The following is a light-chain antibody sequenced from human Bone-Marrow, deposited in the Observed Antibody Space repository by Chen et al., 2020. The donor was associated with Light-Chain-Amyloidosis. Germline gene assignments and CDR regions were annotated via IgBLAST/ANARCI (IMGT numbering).Light chain of an antibody. CDR1: SSNIGSNT. J-gene: IGLJ3*02. Sequence: QSALIQPPSVSGTPGQRVSLSCSGSSSNIGSNTLNWYQQLPGSAPKVLIYSDDLRPSGVPDRFSGSNAGTSAYLAIRGLQSEDEADYYCSAWDDRLDGWVFGGGTKLAVL. V-gene: IGLV1-44*01. CDR2: SDD. CDR3: SAWDDRLDGWV.